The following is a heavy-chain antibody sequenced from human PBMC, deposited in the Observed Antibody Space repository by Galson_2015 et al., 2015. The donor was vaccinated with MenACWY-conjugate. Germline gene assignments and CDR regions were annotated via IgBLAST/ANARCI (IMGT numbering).Heavy chain of an antibody. CDR1: GFTFSTYS. Sequence: SLRLSCAASGFTFSTYSMTWVRQAPGKGLEWVSYISSSSSTIYYADSVKGRFIISRDNAKNSLYLQMNTLRDEDTAVYYCARVPGYSYGYYDWWGQGTLVTVSS. D-gene: IGHD5-18*01. CDR3: ARVPGYSYGYYDW. CDR2: ISSSSSTI. V-gene: IGHV3-48*02. J-gene: IGHJ4*02.